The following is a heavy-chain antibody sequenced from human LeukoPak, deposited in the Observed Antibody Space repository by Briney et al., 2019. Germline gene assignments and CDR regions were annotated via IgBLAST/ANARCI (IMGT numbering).Heavy chain of an antibody. V-gene: IGHV3-15*01. J-gene: IGHJ4*02. D-gene: IGHD3-3*01. CDR2: IKKKTDGGTT. CDR3: TTDEWS. Sequence: RGSLRLSCAASGFSGFTFTNAWMSWVRQAPGKGLEGVARIKKKTDGGTTDYAAPVKGRFTISRGDSTSMLYLQMNNLKTEDTAVYYCTTDEWSWGRGTLVTVS. CDR1: GFSGFTFTNAW.